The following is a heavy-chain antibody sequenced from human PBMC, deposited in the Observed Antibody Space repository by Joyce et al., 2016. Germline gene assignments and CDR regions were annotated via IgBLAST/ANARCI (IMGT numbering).Heavy chain of an antibody. J-gene: IGHJ4*02. CDR3: TTDQARWGFDY. D-gene: IGHD3-16*01. Sequence: EVQLVESGGGLVKPGGSLRLSCAASGITFSNAWMSWVRQAPGKGLEWVGRIKSKTDCGTTDYAAPVKGRFTISRDDSKNTLYLQMNSLKSEDTAVYYCTTDQARWGFDYWGQGTLVTVSS. V-gene: IGHV3-15*01. CDR1: GITFSNAW. CDR2: IKSKTDCGTT.